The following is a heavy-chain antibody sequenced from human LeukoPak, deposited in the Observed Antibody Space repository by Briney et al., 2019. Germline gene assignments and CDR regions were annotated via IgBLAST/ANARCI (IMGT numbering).Heavy chain of an antibody. D-gene: IGHD6-13*01. CDR2: INPSGGST. V-gene: IGHV1-46*01. Sequence: ASVKVSCKASGYTFTSYYMHWVRQAPGQGLEWMGIINPSGGSTSYAQKFQGRVTMTRDTSTSTVYMELSSLRSEDTAVYYCARTGIAAAGVRDALYYFGYWGQGTLVTVSP. CDR1: GYTFTSYY. J-gene: IGHJ4*02. CDR3: ARTGIAAAGVRDALYYFGY.